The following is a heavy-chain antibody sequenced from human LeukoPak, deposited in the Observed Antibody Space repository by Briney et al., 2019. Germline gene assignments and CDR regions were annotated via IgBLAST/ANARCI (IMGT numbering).Heavy chain of an antibody. CDR2: IRHDGSIK. Sequence: PGGSLRLSCAASGFIFSTYGMYWVRQAPGKGLAWVAFIRHDGSIKNYADSVKDLSTISRDNSKNTLYLQMNSLRADDTAVYYCAKDSLADIDYWGQGTLVTVSS. CDR3: AKDSLADIDY. V-gene: IGHV3-30*02. CDR1: GFIFSTYG. J-gene: IGHJ4*02. D-gene: IGHD3-16*01.